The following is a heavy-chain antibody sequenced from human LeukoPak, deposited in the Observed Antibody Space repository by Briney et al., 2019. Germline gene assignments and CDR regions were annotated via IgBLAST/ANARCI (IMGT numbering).Heavy chain of an antibody. CDR3: VRHKEYQLLVFDL. CDR2: INWNGAST. Sequence: GGALRLSCAASGFIFDDYGMSWVRQAPGKGLEWVSGINWNGASTGYADSVKGRFTIIRDNVKNSLSLQMNSLRAEDTALYYCVRHKEYQLLVFDLRGQGTLVTVSS. D-gene: IGHD2-2*01. V-gene: IGHV3-20*04. CDR1: GFIFDDYG. J-gene: IGHJ4*02.